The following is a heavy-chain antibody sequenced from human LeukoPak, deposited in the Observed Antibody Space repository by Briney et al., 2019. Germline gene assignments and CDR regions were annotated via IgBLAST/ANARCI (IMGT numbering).Heavy chain of an antibody. D-gene: IGHD5-12*01. J-gene: IGHJ4*02. CDR3: AKVSSGGYDYGLDY. Sequence: TGGSLRLSCAASGFFSFSRSGMHWVRQAPGKGLEWVAVISYDGGNKYYADSVKGRFTISRDNSKNTLYLQMNSLRAEDTAVYYCAKVSSGGYDYGLDYWGQGTLVTVSS. CDR2: ISYDGGNK. V-gene: IGHV3-30*18. CDR1: GFFSFSRSG.